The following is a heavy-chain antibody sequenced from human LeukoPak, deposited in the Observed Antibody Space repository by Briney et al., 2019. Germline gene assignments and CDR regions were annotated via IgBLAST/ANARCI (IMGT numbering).Heavy chain of an antibody. CDR1: GFTLSSYA. CDR2: ISGTIGST. D-gene: IGHD3-22*01. Sequence: GGSLRPSCAASGFTLSSYAMSWVRQAPGKGLEWVSSISGTIGSTYYADSVKGRFTISRDNSKNTLYLQMNSLRAEDTAVYYCARDFHRRYYDSSGYNAFDIWGQGTMVTVSS. CDR3: ARDFHRRYYDSSGYNAFDI. J-gene: IGHJ3*02. V-gene: IGHV3-23*01.